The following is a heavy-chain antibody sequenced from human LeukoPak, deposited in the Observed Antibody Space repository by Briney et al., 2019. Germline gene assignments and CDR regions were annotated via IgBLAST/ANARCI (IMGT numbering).Heavy chain of an antibody. D-gene: IGHD5-18*01. V-gene: IGHV3-23*01. CDR2: ISGSGGST. CDR1: GFTFSSYA. CDR3: ARDKLSPRY. Sequence: GGSLRLSCAASGFTFSSYAMSWVRQAPGKGLEWVSAISGSGGSTYYADSVKGRFTISRDNAKNSLYLQMNSLRAEDTAVYYCARDKLSPRYWGQGTLVTVSS. J-gene: IGHJ4*02.